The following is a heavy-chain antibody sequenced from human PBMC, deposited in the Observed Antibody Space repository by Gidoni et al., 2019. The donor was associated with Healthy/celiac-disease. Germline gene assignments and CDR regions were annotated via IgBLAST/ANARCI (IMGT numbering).Heavy chain of an antibody. CDR1: GGTFSSYA. CDR3: ASISYYYDSSGYYSEDY. CDR2: IIPIFGTA. Sequence: QVQLVQSGAEVKKPGSSVKVSCKASGGTFSSYAISWVRQAPGQGLEWMGGIIPIFGTANYAQKFQGRVTITADKSTSTAYMELSSLRSEDTAVYYCASISYYYDSSGYYSEDYWGQGTLVTVSS. D-gene: IGHD3-22*01. V-gene: IGHV1-69*06. J-gene: IGHJ4*02.